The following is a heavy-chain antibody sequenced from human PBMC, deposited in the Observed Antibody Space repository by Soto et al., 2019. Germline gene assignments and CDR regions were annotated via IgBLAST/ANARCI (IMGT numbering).Heavy chain of an antibody. CDR3: ASPTRTSYYYYVMDV. J-gene: IGHJ6*02. CDR2: IYSGGST. V-gene: IGHV3-53*01. CDR1: GFTVSSNY. Sequence: GGSLRLSCAASGFTVSSNYMSWVRQAPGKGLEWVPVIYSGGSTYYADSVKGRFTISRDNSKNTLYLQMNSLRAEDTAVYYCASPTRTSYYYYVMDVWGQGTTVTVSS. D-gene: IGHD2-2*01.